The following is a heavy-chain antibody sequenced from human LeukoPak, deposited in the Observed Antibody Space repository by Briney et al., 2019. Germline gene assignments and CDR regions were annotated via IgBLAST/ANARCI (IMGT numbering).Heavy chain of an antibody. CDR1: GGSISSYY. CDR2: IYYSGST. CDR3: ARGGATGYFDY. Sequence: SETLSLTCTVSGGSISSYYWSWIRQPPGKGLEWIGYIYYSGSTNYNPSLKSRVTISVDTSKNQFSLKLSSVTAADTAVYCCARGGATGYFDYWGQGTLVTVSS. J-gene: IGHJ4*02. D-gene: IGHD1-26*01. V-gene: IGHV4-59*01.